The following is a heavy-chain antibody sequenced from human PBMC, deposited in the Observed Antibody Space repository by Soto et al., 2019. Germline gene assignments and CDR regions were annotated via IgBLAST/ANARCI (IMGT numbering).Heavy chain of an antibody. CDR1: GFSLSNARMG. Sequence: QVTLKESGPVLVKPTETLTLTCTVSGFSLSNARMGVSWIRQPPGKALEWLAHIFSNDEKSYSTSLKSRLTISKDTSKSQVVLTMTNMDPVDTATYYCARTSRSGYPLHYYYGMHVWGQGTTVTVSS. V-gene: IGHV2-26*01. J-gene: IGHJ6*02. CDR3: ARTSRSGYPLHYYYGMHV. CDR2: IFSNDEK. D-gene: IGHD3-22*01.